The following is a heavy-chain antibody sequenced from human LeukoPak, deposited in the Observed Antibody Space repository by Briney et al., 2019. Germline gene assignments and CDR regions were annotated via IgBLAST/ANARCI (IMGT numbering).Heavy chain of an antibody. CDR2: ISSSGGTK. J-gene: IGHJ4*02. D-gene: IGHD3-22*01. V-gene: IGHV3-48*02. CDR3: ALYFYDSSGYPSFDY. Sequence: GGSLRLSCEVSGLTFSRHAMNWVRQAPGKGLEWVSYISSSGGTKYYTDSVKGRFTISRDNAKNSLYLQMNSLRDEDTALYYCALYFYDSSGYPSFDYWGQGTLVTVSS. CDR1: GLTFSRHA.